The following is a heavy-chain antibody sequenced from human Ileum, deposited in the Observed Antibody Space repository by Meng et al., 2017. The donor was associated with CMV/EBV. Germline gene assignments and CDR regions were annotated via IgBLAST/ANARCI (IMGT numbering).Heavy chain of an antibody. CDR3: ASDDTRWPDKY. CDR2: INTDGTIT. CDR1: GFTFSDYW. V-gene: IGHV3-74*01. D-gene: IGHD5-24*01. Sequence: EVQLVGSGGGLVQPGGSLRLSCADSGFTFSDYWMHWVRQVPGEGLVWVSRINTDGTITSYADSVKGRFTISRDNAKNTLYLQMNSLRADDSAVYYCASDDTRWPDKYWGQGTLVTVSS. J-gene: IGHJ4*02.